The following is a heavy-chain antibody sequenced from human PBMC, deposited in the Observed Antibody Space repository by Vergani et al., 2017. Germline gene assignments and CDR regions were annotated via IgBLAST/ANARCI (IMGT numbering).Heavy chain of an antibody. CDR1: GGSISSYY. Sequence: QVQLQESGPGLVKPSQTLSLTCTVSGGSISSYYWSWIRQPPGKGLEWIGYIYYSGSTNYNPSLKSRVTISVDTSKNQFSLKLSSVTAADTAVDYCARNRAIFGVVINSWFDPWGEGTLVTVSS. J-gene: IGHJ5*02. CDR2: IYYSGST. CDR3: ARNRAIFGVVINSWFDP. V-gene: IGHV4-59*01. D-gene: IGHD3-3*01.